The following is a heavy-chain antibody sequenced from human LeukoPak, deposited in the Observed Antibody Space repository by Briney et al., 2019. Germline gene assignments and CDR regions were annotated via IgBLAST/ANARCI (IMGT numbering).Heavy chain of an antibody. Sequence: ASVKVSCKASGGTFSSYAISWVRQAPGQGLEWMGGIIPIFGTANYAQNFQGRLTVTTDTSTSTAYMELTSLTSDDTAVYFCARVTYYYGSGRQDEFDYWGQGTLVTVSS. CDR1: GGTFSSYA. J-gene: IGHJ4*02. CDR3: ARVTYYYGSGRQDEFDY. V-gene: IGHV1-69*05. CDR2: IIPIFGTA. D-gene: IGHD3-10*01.